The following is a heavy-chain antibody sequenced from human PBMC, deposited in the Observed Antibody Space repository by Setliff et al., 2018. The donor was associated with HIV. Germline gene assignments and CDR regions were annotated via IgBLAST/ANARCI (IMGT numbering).Heavy chain of an antibody. CDR1: GGSITSGNYF. CDR3: ARDSRWLQFPYFDS. CDR2: MYTDGST. J-gene: IGHJ4*01. D-gene: IGHD5-12*01. V-gene: IGHV4-61*09. Sequence: PSETLSLTCTVSGGSITSGNYFWSWIRQPAGKGLEWIGHMYTDGSTNYNPSFKSRVTISADTYKNQFSLKLSSVTAADTAVYYCARDSRWLQFPYFDSWGQGTPVTVSS.